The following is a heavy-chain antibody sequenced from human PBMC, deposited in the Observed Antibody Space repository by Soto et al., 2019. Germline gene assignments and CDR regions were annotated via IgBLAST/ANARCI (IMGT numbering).Heavy chain of an antibody. V-gene: IGHV3-48*02. J-gene: IGHJ6*02. Sequence: GGSLRLSCVASGFTFSSYSMNWVRQAPGKGLEWVSYISSSSSTIYYADSVKGRFTISRDNAKNSLYLQMNSLRDEDTAVYYCARAWGSPYDKYYYGMDVWGQGTTVTVSS. D-gene: IGHD3-16*01. CDR1: GFTFSSYS. CDR3: ARAWGSPYDKYYYGMDV. CDR2: ISSSSSTI.